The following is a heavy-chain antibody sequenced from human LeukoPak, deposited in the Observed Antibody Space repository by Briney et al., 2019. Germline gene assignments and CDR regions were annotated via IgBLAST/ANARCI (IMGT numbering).Heavy chain of an antibody. Sequence: GGSLRLSCAASGFIFKNYEMNWVRQAPGKGLEWVAVISYDGSNKYYADSVKGRFTISRDNSKNTLYLQMNSLRAEDTAVYYCARAVTISGIAVAGLDYWGQGTLVTVSS. CDR1: GFIFKNYE. J-gene: IGHJ4*02. V-gene: IGHV3-30*04. CDR3: ARAVTISGIAVAGLDY. D-gene: IGHD6-19*01. CDR2: ISYDGSNK.